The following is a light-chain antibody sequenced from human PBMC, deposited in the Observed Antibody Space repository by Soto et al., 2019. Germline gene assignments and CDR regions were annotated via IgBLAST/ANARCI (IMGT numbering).Light chain of an antibody. CDR3: ETWDSNTYV. J-gene: IGLJ1*01. CDR1: SGHSSYI. CDR2: LEGSGSY. V-gene: IGLV4-60*02. Sequence: QLVLTQSSSASASLGSSVSLTCTLSSGHSSYIIAWHQPQPGKAPRYLMKLEGSGSYNKGSGVPDRFSGSSSGADRYLTISNLQFEDEADYYCETWDSNTYVFGTGTKLTVL.